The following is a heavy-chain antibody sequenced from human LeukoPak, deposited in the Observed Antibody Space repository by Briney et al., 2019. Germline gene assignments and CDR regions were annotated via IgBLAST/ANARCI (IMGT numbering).Heavy chain of an antibody. Sequence: GGSLRLSCAASGFTFSSYGMHWVRQAPDKGLEWVAVISYDGSNKYYADSVKGRFTISRDNSKNTLYLQMNSLRAEDTAVYYCAKDRSPRGGYYFDYWGQGTLVTVSS. CDR3: AKDRSPRGGYYFDY. D-gene: IGHD1-26*01. CDR1: GFTFSSYG. J-gene: IGHJ4*02. V-gene: IGHV3-30*18. CDR2: ISYDGSNK.